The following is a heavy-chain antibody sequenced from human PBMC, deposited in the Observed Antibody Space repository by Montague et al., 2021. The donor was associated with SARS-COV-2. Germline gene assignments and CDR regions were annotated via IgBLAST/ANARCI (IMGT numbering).Heavy chain of an antibody. J-gene: IGHJ5*02. Sequence: SETLSLTCAVYGGSVSGYYWSWTRQHPGKGLEWTGEINHSGSTNYNPSLKSRVTISVDTSKNQFSLKLSSVTAADTAVYYCARGYDYVWGSYRYLHWFDPWGQGTLVTVSS. CDR2: INHSGST. CDR3: ARGYDYVWGSYRYLHWFDP. V-gene: IGHV4-34*01. CDR1: GGSVSGYY. D-gene: IGHD3-16*02.